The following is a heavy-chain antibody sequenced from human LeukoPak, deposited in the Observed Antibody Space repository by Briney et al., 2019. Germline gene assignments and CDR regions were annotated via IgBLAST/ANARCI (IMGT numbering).Heavy chain of an antibody. CDR1: GYTFTGYY. D-gene: IGHD6-13*01. Sequence: ASVKVSCKASGYTFTGYYMHWVRQAPGQGLEWMGWINSNSGGTNYAQKFQGRVTMTRDTSISTAYMELNRLRSDDTAVYYCARDLSAAAGSDSWFDPWGQGTLVTVSS. CDR3: ARDLSAAAGSDSWFDP. J-gene: IGHJ5*02. CDR2: INSNSGGT. V-gene: IGHV1-2*02.